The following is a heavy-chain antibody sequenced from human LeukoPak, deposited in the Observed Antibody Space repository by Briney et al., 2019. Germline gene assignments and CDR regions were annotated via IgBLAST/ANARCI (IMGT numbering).Heavy chain of an antibody. D-gene: IGHD5-18*01. Sequence: PSETLSLTCTVSGGSISSYYWSWIRQPPGKGLEWIGYIYYSGSTNYNPSLKSRVTISVDTSKNQFSLKLSSVTAADTAVYYCASLRYSYGYFDYWGQGTLVTVSS. CDR1: GGSISSYY. CDR3: ASLRYSYGYFDY. CDR2: IYYSGST. V-gene: IGHV4-59*12. J-gene: IGHJ4*02.